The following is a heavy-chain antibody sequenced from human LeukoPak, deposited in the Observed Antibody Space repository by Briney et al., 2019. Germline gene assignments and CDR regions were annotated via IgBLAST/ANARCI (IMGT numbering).Heavy chain of an antibody. D-gene: IGHD4-17*01. V-gene: IGHV1-69*04. CDR1: GGTFSSYA. J-gene: IGHJ4*02. CDR3: ARGDTTVTMNY. Sequence: ASVKVSCKASGGTFSSYAISWVRQVPGQGLEWMGRIIPILGIANYAQKFQGRVTITADKSTSTAYMELSSLRSEDTAVYYCARGDTTVTMNYWGQGTLVTVSS. CDR2: IIPILGIA.